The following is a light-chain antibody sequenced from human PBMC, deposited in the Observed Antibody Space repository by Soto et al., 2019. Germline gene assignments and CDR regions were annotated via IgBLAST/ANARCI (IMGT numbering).Light chain of an antibody. V-gene: IGKV3-20*01. J-gene: IGKJ5*01. CDR3: QQYDNSPIT. Sequence: EIVLTQSPGTLSLSPGERATLSCRASQSVTNNYLAWYQQKPSQAPRLLIFGASSRAAGIPDRFSGSGSGTDFTLTISRLEPEDFAVYHCQQYDNSPITFGQGTRL. CDR2: GAS. CDR1: QSVTNNY.